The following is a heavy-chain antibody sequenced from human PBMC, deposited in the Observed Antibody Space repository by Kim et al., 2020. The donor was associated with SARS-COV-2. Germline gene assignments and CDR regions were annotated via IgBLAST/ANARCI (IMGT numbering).Heavy chain of an antibody. D-gene: IGHD5-18*01. Sequence: SETLSHTCTVSGGSISGYYWSWIRQPPGKGLEWIGYIYYSGSTNYNPSLKSRVTISVDTSKNQFSLKLSSVTAADTAVYYCARHDSYGYIIDYWGQGTLVTVSS. V-gene: IGHV4-59*08. CDR1: GGSISGYY. CDR3: ARHDSYGYIIDY. CDR2: IYYSGST. J-gene: IGHJ4*02.